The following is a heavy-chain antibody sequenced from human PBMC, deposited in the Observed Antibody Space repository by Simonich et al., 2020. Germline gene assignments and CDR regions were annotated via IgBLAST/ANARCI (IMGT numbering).Heavy chain of an antibody. CDR3: ARDRSGYDQHHFDY. Sequence: QVQLVQSGAEVKKPGASVKVSCKASGYTFTGYYMHWGRQAPGQGLEWMGWINPNSGGTNYEQKFQGRVTMNRDTSSSTAYMELSRLRSDDTAVYYCARDRSGYDQHHFDYWGQGTLVTVSS. D-gene: IGHD5-12*01. V-gene: IGHV1-2*02. J-gene: IGHJ4*02. CDR1: GYTFTGYY. CDR2: INPNSGGT.